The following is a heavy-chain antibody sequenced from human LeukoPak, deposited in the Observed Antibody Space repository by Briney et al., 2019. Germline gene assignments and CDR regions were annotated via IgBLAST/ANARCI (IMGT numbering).Heavy chain of an antibody. Sequence: PSETLSLTCTVSGGSISSNDYYWAWIRQPPGRGLEWIGNIYYSGSTFYNPSLKSRVTISVDTSKNQFSLKLSSVTAADTAVYYCGRFRVRGLIVDYWGQGTLVTVSS. CDR3: GRFRVRGLIVDY. D-gene: IGHD3-10*01. CDR1: GGSISSNDYY. V-gene: IGHV4-39*01. J-gene: IGHJ4*02. CDR2: IYYSGST.